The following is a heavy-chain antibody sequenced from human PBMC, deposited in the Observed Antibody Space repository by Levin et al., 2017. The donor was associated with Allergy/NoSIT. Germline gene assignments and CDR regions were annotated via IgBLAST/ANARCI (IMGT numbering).Heavy chain of an antibody. Sequence: PGGSLRLSCAGSGFTFSSYWMSWVRQAPGKGLEWVANIKQDGSEKYYVDSVKGRFIISRDNAKNSLYLQMNSLRVEDMGVYYCARGFGDFVLMKYWGQGTLVTVSS. D-gene: IGHD4-17*01. CDR1: GFTFSSYW. CDR2: IKQDGSEK. J-gene: IGHJ4*02. V-gene: IGHV3-7*04. CDR3: ARGFGDFVLMKY.